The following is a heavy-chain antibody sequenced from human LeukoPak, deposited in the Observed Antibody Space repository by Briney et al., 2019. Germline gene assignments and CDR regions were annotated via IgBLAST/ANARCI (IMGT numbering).Heavy chain of an antibody. CDR1: GGSISRYY. J-gene: IGHJ6*03. CDR2: MSSSGST. Sequence: SETLSLTCTVSGGSISRYYWSWIRQPPGKGLEWIGYMSSSGSTNYNPSLKSRVTISVDTSKNQFSLKLSSVTAADTAVYYCARLGPYGDDTYNVDVWGKGTTVTVSS. V-gene: IGHV4-4*09. CDR3: ARLGPYGDDTYNVDV. D-gene: IGHD4-17*01.